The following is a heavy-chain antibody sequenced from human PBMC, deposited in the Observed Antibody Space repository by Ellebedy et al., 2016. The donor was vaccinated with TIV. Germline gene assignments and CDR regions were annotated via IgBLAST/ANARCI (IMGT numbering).Heavy chain of an antibody. Sequence: GGSLRLSCAASGFTFSAYAMNWVRQAPGKGLEWVSGIGGLGDNAFYADSVKGRVTISRDNSKNTLYLQMHSLRAEDTAVYYCAKDRQWLPSSWFNPWGQGTLVTVSS. V-gene: IGHV3-23*01. CDR2: IGGLGDNA. D-gene: IGHD6-19*01. CDR3: AKDRQWLPSSWFNP. J-gene: IGHJ5*02. CDR1: GFTFSAYA.